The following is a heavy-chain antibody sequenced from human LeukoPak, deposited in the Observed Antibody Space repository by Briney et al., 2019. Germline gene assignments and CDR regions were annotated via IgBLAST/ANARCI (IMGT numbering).Heavy chain of an antibody. D-gene: IGHD2-2*02. V-gene: IGHV4-34*01. CDR2: INHSGST. J-gene: IGHJ5*02. CDR3: ARGSVSCSSTSCYNRIKAIDP. Sequence: SETLSLTCAVYGGSFGGYYWRWIRQPPGKGLEWIGEINHSGSTNYNPSLKGRVTISVDTSKNQFSLKLSSVTAADTAVYYCARGSVSCSSTSCYNRIKAIDPWGQGTLVTVSS. CDR1: GGSFGGYY.